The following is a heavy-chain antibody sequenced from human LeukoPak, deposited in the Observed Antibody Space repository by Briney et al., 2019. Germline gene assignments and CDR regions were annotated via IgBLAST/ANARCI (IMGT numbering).Heavy chain of an antibody. CDR3: AREGYSSGWYYFDY. CDR2: ISYDGSNK. J-gene: IGHJ4*02. V-gene: IGHV3-30*04. D-gene: IGHD6-19*01. Sequence: PGGSPRLSCAASGFTFSSYAMHWVRQAPGKGLEWVAVISYDGSNKYYADSVKGRFTISRDNSKNTLYLQMNSLRAEDTAVYYCAREGYSSGWYYFDYWGQGTLVTVSS. CDR1: GFTFSSYA.